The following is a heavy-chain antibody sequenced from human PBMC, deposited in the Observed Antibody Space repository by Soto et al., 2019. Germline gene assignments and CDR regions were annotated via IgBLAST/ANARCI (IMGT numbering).Heavy chain of an antibody. CDR1: GFTFSSSA. J-gene: IGHJ4*01. CDR3: AKDRHYPRDYVQY. D-gene: IGHD4-17*01. CDR2: VSANGQGI. V-gene: IGHV3-23*01. Sequence: GGSLRVSCAASGFTFSSSAISWVRQSPGKGLEWVSAVSANGQGIYYADSVRGRFTISRDNSKNTVFLHMDSLSAEDTAVYYCAKDRHYPRDYVQYWGQETLVTVSS.